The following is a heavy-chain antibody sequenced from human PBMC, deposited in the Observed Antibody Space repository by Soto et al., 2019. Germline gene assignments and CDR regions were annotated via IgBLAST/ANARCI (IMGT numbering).Heavy chain of an antibody. D-gene: IGHD5-18*01. CDR2: ISGSGGST. CDR3: AKDLGTALGWTYSFDY. Sequence: GGSLRLSCAASGFTFSSYAMSWVRQAPGKGLEWVSAISGSGGSTYYADSVKGRFTISRDNSKNTLYLQMNSLRAEDTAVYYCAKDLGTALGWTYSFDYWGQGTLVTVSS. CDR1: GFTFSSYA. J-gene: IGHJ4*02. V-gene: IGHV3-23*01.